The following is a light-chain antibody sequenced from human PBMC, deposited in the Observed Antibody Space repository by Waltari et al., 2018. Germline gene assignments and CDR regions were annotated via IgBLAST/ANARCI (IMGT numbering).Light chain of an antibody. CDR1: QSVSTLY. CDR2: RAA. V-gene: IGKV3-20*01. J-gene: IGKJ1*01. Sequence: SSRASQSVSTLYLPRTQQQPGQAPRLLIERAASRATGSPDMFSGSGSGTDFTLPISRLEPEDFAVYYCQQYGSSPRTFGQGTKVEIK. CDR3: QQYGSSPRT.